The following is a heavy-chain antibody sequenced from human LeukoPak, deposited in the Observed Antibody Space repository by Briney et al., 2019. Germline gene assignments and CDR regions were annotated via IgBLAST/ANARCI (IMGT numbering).Heavy chain of an antibody. Sequence: GTLSLTCAVSGGSISSDNWWSWVRQAPGKGLEWVSAISGSGGSTYYADSVKGRFTISRDNSKNTLYLQMNSLRAEDTAVYYCAKEVVVVVAAITHFDYWGQGTLVTVSS. D-gene: IGHD2-15*01. CDR2: ISGSGGST. CDR1: GGSISSDN. J-gene: IGHJ4*02. CDR3: AKEVVVVVAAITHFDY. V-gene: IGHV3-23*01.